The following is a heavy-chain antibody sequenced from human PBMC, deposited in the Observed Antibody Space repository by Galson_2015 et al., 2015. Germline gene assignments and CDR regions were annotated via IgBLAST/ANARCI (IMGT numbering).Heavy chain of an antibody. Sequence: SLRLSCAASGFTFSSYWMHWVRHTPGKGLLWVSRINSDGSSTNYADSVKGRFTISRDNAKNTLYLQMNSLRAEDTAVYYCARGTTSITGCVFDTWGQGTMLTVSS. J-gene: IGHJ3*02. CDR1: GFTFSSYW. CDR3: ARGTTSITGCVFDT. V-gene: IGHV3-74*01. CDR2: INSDGSST. D-gene: IGHD1-20*01.